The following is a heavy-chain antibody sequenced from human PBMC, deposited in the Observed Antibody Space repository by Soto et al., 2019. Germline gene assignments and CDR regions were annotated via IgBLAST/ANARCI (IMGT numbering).Heavy chain of an antibody. CDR3: ARDKSGMDV. CDR2: IYYGGST. V-gene: IGHV4-59*01. CDR1: GGSISSYY. J-gene: IGHJ6*02. Sequence: PSETLSLTCTVSGGSISSYYWSWIRQPPGKGLEWIGYIYYGGSTNYNPSLKSRVTISVDTSKNQFSLKLSSVTAADTAVYYCARDKSGMDVWGQGTTVTVSS.